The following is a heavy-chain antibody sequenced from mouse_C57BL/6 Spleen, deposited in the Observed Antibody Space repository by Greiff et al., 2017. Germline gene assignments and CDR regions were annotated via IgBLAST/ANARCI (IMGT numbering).Heavy chain of an antibody. V-gene: IGHV1-81*01. CDR3: ARITTVVSRENFDD. CDR1: GYTFTSYG. D-gene: IGHD1-1*01. Sequence: QVQLQQSGAELARPGASVKLSCKASGYTFTSYGISWVKQRTGQGLEWIGEIYPRSGNTYYNDKFKGKATLTADKSSSTAYMELRSLTSEDSAVYFCARITTVVSRENFDDWGQGTTLTVSS. J-gene: IGHJ2*01. CDR2: IYPRSGNT.